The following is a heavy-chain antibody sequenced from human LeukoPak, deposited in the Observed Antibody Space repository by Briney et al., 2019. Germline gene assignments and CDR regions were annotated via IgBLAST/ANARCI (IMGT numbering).Heavy chain of an antibody. Sequence: ASVKVSCKASGYTFTGYYMHWVRQAPGQGLELMGWINPNSGGTNYAQKFQGRVTMTRDTSISTAYMELSRLRSDDTAVYYCARVQDIVATCFDYWGQGTLVTVSS. CDR2: INPNSGGT. D-gene: IGHD5-12*01. CDR3: ARVQDIVATCFDY. CDR1: GYTFTGYY. J-gene: IGHJ4*02. V-gene: IGHV1-2*02.